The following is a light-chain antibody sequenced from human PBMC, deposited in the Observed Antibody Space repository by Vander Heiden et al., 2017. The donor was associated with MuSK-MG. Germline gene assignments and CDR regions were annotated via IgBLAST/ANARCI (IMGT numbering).Light chain of an antibody. Sequence: DVLLSQSPSFLSAPVGHRLTLTCRASQGISSYLAWYQQKPVKAPKHLIYAASTLQSGVPSRVSGSRSGAEVTLTISSLQPEDFATYSYQQLKSYPHTFGGGTRVEIK. V-gene: IGKV1-9*01. J-gene: IGKJ4*01. CDR1: QGISSY. CDR2: AAS. CDR3: QQLKSYPHT.